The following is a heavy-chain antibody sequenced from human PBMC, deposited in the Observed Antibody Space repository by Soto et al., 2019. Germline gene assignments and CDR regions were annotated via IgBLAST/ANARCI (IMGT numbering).Heavy chain of an antibody. J-gene: IGHJ3*02. D-gene: IGHD6-13*01. CDR2: IYYSGST. CDR1: GGSISSGGYY. V-gene: IGHV4-31*03. Sequence: PSETLSLTCTVSGGSISSGGYYWSWIRQHPGKGLEWIGYIYYSGSTYYNPSLKSRVTISVDTSKNQFSLKLSSVTAADTAVYYCARALRKPAGRTDAFDIWGQGTMVTVSS. CDR3: ARALRKPAGRTDAFDI.